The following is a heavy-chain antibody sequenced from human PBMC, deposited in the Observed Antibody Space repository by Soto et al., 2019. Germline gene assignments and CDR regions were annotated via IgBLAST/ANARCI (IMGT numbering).Heavy chain of an antibody. D-gene: IGHD1-26*01. J-gene: IGHJ4*02. V-gene: IGHV3-30-3*01. CDR1: GFTLSSHA. Sequence: QVQLVESGGGVVQPGRSLRLSCAVSGFTLSSHAMHWVRQAPGKGLEWVALILSDGSNKYYADSVKGRFTTFRDNSENTMYLQMNSLSVEDTAVYYCARDDEGGSDCDLGYWGQGALVTVSS. CDR3: ARDDEGGSDCDLGY. CDR2: ILSDGSNK.